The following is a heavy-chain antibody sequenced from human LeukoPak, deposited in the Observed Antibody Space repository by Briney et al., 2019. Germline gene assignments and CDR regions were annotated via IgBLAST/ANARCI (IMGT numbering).Heavy chain of an antibody. CDR3: ARGSEQWLVN. CDR1: GYSISSGYY. D-gene: IGHD6-19*01. J-gene: IGHJ4*02. V-gene: IGHV4-38-2*02. Sequence: PSETLFLTCTVSGYSISSGYYWGWIRQPPGKGLEWIGSIYHSGSTYYNPSLKSRVTISVDTSKNQFSLKLSSVTAADTAVYYCARGSEQWLVNWGQGTLVTVSS. CDR2: IYHSGST.